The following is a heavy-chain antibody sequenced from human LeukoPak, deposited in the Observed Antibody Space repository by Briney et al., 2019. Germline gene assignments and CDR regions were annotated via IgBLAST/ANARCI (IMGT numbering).Heavy chain of an antibody. CDR1: GDNFRSYW. D-gene: IGHD3-10*01. J-gene: IGHJ5*02. V-gene: IGHV5-10-1*01. CDR3: ARYEYYGSGSLGFDP. Sequence: GESLKISCKGSGDNFRSYWISWVRQMPGKGLEWMGRIDPSDSYTKYSPSFQGHVTISVDKSISTAYLQWSSLKASDTAMYYCARYEYYGSGSLGFDPWGQGTLVTVSS. CDR2: IDPSDSYT.